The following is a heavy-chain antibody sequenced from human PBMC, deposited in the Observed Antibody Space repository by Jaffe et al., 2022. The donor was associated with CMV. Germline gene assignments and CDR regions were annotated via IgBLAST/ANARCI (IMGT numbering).Heavy chain of an antibody. V-gene: IGHV3-23*01. CDR3: AKDHIVVVVAATRFDY. CDR1: GFTFSSYA. Sequence: EVQLLESGGGLVQPGGSLRLSCAASGFTFSSYAMSWVRQAPGKGLEWVSAISGSGGSTYYADSVKGRFTISRDNSKNTLYLQMNSLRAEDTAVYYCAKDHIVVVVAATRFDYWGQGTLVTVSS. D-gene: IGHD2-15*01. CDR2: ISGSGGST. J-gene: IGHJ4*02.